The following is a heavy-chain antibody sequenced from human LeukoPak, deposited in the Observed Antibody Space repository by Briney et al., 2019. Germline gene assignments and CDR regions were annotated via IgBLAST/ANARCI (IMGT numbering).Heavy chain of an antibody. Sequence: GGSLRLSCAASGFTFGSYAMHWVRQAPGKGLEWVAIISYDESNNYYADSVKGRFTISRDNSKNTLYLQMNSLRPEETAVYYCATELREGDSGSQYFQHWGQGTLVTVSS. CDR2: ISYDESNN. J-gene: IGHJ1*01. CDR1: GFTFGSYA. CDR3: ATELREGDSGSQYFQH. D-gene: IGHD6-19*01. V-gene: IGHV3-30*04.